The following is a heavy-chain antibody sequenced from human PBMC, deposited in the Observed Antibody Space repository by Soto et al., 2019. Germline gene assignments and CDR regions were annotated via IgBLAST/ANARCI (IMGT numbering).Heavy chain of an antibody. D-gene: IGHD5-12*01. CDR2: ISYDGSNK. CDR1: GFTFSSYG. J-gene: IGHJ3*02. CDR3: AKDNGSGCDWLRVGDASDI. V-gene: IGHV3-30*18. Sequence: QVQLVESGGGVVQPGRSLRLSCAASGFTFSSYGMHWVRQAPGKGMEWVAVISYDGSNKYYADSVKGRLTISRDNSKNTLYLQMNSLRGEDTAVYYCAKDNGSGCDWLRVGDASDIWGQWTMVTVSS.